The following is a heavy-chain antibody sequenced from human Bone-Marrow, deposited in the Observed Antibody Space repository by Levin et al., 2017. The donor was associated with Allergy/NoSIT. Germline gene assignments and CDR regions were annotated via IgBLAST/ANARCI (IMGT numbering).Heavy chain of an antibody. D-gene: IGHD3-10*01. CDR3: ARVGKEWVRGGKFDY. V-gene: IGHV3-48*03. CDR2: ISSSGSTI. Sequence: SCAASGFTFSSYEMNWVRQAPGKGLEWVSYISSSGSTIYYADSVKGRFTISRDNAKNSLYLQMNSLRAEDTAVYYCARVGKEWVRGGKFDYWGQGTLVTVSS. J-gene: IGHJ4*02. CDR1: GFTFSSYE.